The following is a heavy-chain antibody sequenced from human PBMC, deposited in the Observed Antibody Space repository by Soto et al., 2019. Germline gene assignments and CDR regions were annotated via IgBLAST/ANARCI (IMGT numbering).Heavy chain of an antibody. D-gene: IGHD5-12*01. CDR3: ARDSPIGSTFSGYDAIDS. CDR2: TIPLLNVA. CDR1: GCTFRTST. V-gene: IGHV1-69*04. Sequence: GASVKPSCKACGCTFRTSTFTCVRQAPEQGLEWMGRTIPLLNVADYAQDFQGRLTITADKSTSTTYMELTSLTSKDTAVYYCARDSPIGSTFSGYDAIDSWGQGTLVTVSS. J-gene: IGHJ4*02.